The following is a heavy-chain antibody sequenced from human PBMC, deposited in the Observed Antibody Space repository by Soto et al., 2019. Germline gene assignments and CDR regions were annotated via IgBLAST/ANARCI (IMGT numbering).Heavy chain of an antibody. CDR1: GFTFSSYW. CDR2: INSDGSST. CDR3: AREVYCSSTSCHRTTPRNGFDP. D-gene: IGHD2-2*01. Sequence: GGSLRLSCAASGFTFSSYWMHWVRQAPGKGLVWVSRINSDGSSTSYADSVKGRFTISRDNAKNTLYLQMNSLRAEDTAVYYCAREVYCSSTSCHRTTPRNGFDPWGQGTLVTVSS. V-gene: IGHV3-74*01. J-gene: IGHJ5*02.